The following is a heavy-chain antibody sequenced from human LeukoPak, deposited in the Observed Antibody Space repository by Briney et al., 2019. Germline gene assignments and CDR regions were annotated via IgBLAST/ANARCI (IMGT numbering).Heavy chain of an antibody. J-gene: IGHJ4*02. Sequence: GGSLRLSCAASGFTFSSYSMNWVRQAPGKGLEWVSSITGSSTYIHYADSVKGRFTISRDNAENSLYLQMNSLRVEDTAFYYCARDLAYSRLDYWGQGTLVTVSS. D-gene: IGHD5-18*01. CDR2: ITGSSTYI. CDR3: ARDLAYSRLDY. CDR1: GFTFSSYS. V-gene: IGHV3-21*01.